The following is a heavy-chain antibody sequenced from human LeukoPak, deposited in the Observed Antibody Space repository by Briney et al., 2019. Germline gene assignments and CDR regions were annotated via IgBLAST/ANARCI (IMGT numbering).Heavy chain of an antibody. Sequence: PSETLSLTCTVSGGSISSGDYYWSWIRQPPGKGLEWIGEINHSGSTNYNPSLKSRVTISVDTSKNQFSLKLSSVTAADTAVYYCARDNYDSSGYYPARAFDYWGQGTLVTVSS. CDR2: INHSGST. V-gene: IGHV4-39*07. D-gene: IGHD3-22*01. J-gene: IGHJ4*02. CDR1: GGSISSGDYY. CDR3: ARDNYDSSGYYPARAFDY.